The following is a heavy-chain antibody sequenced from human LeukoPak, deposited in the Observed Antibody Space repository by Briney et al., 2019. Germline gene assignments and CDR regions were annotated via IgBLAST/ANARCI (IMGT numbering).Heavy chain of an antibody. CDR2: TYYRSKWYN. D-gene: IGHD6-19*01. CDR1: GDSVSSNSAA. V-gene: IGHV6-1*01. CDR3: ARGVGSGWYGSFDY. J-gene: IGHJ4*02. Sequence: SQTLSLTCAISGDSVSSNSAAWNWIRQSPSRGLEWLGRTYYRSKWYNDYAVSVKSRITINPDTSKNQFSLQLNSATPEDTAVYYCARGVGSGWYGSFDYWGQGTLATVSS.